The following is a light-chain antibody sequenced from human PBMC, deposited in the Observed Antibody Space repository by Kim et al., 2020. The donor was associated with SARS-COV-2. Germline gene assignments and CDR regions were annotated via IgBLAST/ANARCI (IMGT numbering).Light chain of an antibody. CDR2: DNN. CDR3: QSYDTSLGTYV. Sequence: QSVLTQPPSLSGAPGQRVTISCAGSSSNIGAGHDVHWYQQLPGTAPKLLIYDNNNRPSGVPDRFSGSKSGTSASLAITGLQAEDEADYYCQSYDTSLGTYVFGTGTKVT. CDR1: SSNIGAGHD. J-gene: IGLJ1*01. V-gene: IGLV1-40*01.